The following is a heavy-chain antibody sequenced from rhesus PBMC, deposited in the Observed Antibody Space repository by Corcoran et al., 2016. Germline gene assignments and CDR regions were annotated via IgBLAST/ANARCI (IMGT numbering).Heavy chain of an antibody. CDR1: GVSISSNY. CDR2: ISGSGGSN. J-gene: IGHJ5-1*01. D-gene: IGHD1-7*02. V-gene: IGHV4-173*01. Sequence: QVQLQESGPGLVKPSETLSLTCAVSGVSISSNYWSWIRQPPGKGLEWIGRISGSGGSNEYNPSLKSRVTNSTDTSKNQFSLKLSAVTAADTAVYYCARGVTGTPGRFDVWGPGVLVTVSS. CDR3: ARGVTGTPGRFDV.